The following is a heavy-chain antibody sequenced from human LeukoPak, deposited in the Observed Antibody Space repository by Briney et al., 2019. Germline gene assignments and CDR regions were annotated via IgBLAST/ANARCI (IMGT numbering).Heavy chain of an antibody. Sequence: GSLRLSCAASGFTFSSYWMHWVRQAPGKGLVWVSRINSDGSSTSYADSVKGRFTISRDNAKNTLYLQMNSLRAEDTAVYYCARTQDTAKLGSPNYYYYGMDVWGQGTTVTVSS. CDR1: GFTFSSYW. J-gene: IGHJ6*02. D-gene: IGHD5-18*01. CDR3: ARTQDTAKLGSPNYYYYGMDV. CDR2: INSDGSST. V-gene: IGHV3-74*01.